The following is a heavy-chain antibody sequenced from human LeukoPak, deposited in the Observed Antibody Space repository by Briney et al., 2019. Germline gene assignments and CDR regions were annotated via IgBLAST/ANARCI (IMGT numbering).Heavy chain of an antibody. J-gene: IGHJ4*02. CDR1: GYTFTSYG. CDR3: ASSSGYDLFYYFDY. Sequence: GASVKVSCKASGYTFTSYGISWVRQAPGQGLEWMGWISAYNGNTNYAQKLQGRVTMTTDTSTSTAYMELRSLRSDDTAVYYCASSSGYDLFYYFDYWGQGTLVTVSS. CDR2: ISAYNGNT. D-gene: IGHD5-12*01. V-gene: IGHV1-18*01.